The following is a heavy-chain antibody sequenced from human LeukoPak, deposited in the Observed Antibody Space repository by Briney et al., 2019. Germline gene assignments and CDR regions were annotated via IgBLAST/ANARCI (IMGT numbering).Heavy chain of an antibody. CDR1: GGSISSYY. V-gene: IGHV4-59*01. D-gene: IGHD3-22*01. CDR3: ARARLDSSGRFDY. Sequence: PSETLCLTCTVSGGSISSYYWSWIREPPGKGLEWIGYIYYGGSTDYNPSLKSRVTISKDTSKTQFSLRLSSMTAADTAVYYCARARLDSSGRFDYWGQGTLCTVSS. J-gene: IGHJ4*02. CDR2: IYYGGST.